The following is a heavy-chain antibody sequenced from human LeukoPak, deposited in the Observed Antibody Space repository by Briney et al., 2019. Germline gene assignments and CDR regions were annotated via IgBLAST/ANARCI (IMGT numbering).Heavy chain of an antibody. Sequence: ASVKVSCKVPGYTLTELSMHWVRQAPGKGLEWMGGFDPEDGETIYAQKFQGRVTMTEDTSTDTAYMELSSLRSEDTAVYYCATDAGGRNWFDPWGQGTLVTVSS. CDR3: ATDAGGRNWFDP. CDR1: GYTLTELS. V-gene: IGHV1-24*01. J-gene: IGHJ5*02. CDR2: FDPEDGET. D-gene: IGHD2-15*01.